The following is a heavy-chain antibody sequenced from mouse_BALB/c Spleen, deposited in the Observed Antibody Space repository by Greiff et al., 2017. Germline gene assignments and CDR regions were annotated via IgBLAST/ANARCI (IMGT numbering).Heavy chain of an antibody. J-gene: IGHJ2*01. CDR2: IDPSGSDT. V-gene: IGHV1S126*01. CDR3: ARDYYYGSAFDY. CDR1: GYSFTSYW. Sequence: QVQLKESGPQLVRPGASVKISCKASGYSFTSYWMHWVKQRPGQGLEWIGMIDPSGSDTRLNQKFKDKATLTVDKSSSTAYMQLSSLTSEDSAVYYCARDYYYGSAFDYWGQGTTLTVSS. D-gene: IGHD1-1*01.